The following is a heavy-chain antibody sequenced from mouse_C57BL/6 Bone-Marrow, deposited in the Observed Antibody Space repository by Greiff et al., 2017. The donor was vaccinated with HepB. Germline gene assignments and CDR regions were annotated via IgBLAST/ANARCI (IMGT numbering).Heavy chain of an antibody. Sequence: QVQLKESGPGLVQPSQSLSITCTVSGFSLTSYGVHWVRQSPGKGLEWLGVIWSGGSTDYNAACISRLSISKDNSKSQVFFKMNSLQADDTAIYYCATYGYGEAYWGQGTLVTVSA. D-gene: IGHD2-2*01. V-gene: IGHV2-2*01. J-gene: IGHJ3*01. CDR3: ATYGYGEAY. CDR2: IWSGGST. CDR1: GFSLTSYG.